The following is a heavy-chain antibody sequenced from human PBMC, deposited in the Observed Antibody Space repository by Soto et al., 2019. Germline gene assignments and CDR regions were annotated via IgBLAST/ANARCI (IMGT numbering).Heavy chain of an antibody. V-gene: IGHV4-59*01. CDR3: ARAHAPTLPFDY. CDR2: IFHSGNA. Sequence: SETLSLTCTVSGGSIRNVYWSWFRQPPGKGLEWIGFIFHSGNAKYNPSLKSRVTMSVDTSKNRFSLSLDSVTAADTAVYFCARAHAPTLPFDYWGQGTLVTVSS. D-gene: IGHD2-15*01. J-gene: IGHJ4*02. CDR1: GGSIRNVY.